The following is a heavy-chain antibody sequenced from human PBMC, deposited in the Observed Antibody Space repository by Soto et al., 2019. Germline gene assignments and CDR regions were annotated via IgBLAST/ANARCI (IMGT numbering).Heavy chain of an antibody. CDR3: ARGRYHDFSDYYYGMDV. J-gene: IGHJ6*02. D-gene: IGHD3-3*01. CDR2: INHSGST. V-gene: IGHV4-34*01. CDR1: GGPFSGYS. Sequence: SETLSLTCAVYGGPFSGYSWSWIRQPPGKGLEWIGEINHSGSTNYNPSLKSRVTISIDTSKNQFSLKLSSVTAADTAVYYCARGRYHDFSDYYYGMDVWGRGTAVTVSS.